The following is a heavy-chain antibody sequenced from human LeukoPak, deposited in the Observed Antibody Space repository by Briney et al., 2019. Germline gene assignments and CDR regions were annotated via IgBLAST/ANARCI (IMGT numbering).Heavy chain of an antibody. CDR3: ARVRPPPYYYYGMDV. CDR1: GGTFSSYA. J-gene: IGHJ6*02. CDR2: IIPILGTA. D-gene: IGHD6-6*01. Sequence: SVKVSCKASGGTFSSYAISWVQQAPGQGLEWMGGIIPILGTANYAQKFQGRVTITADESTSTAYMELSSLRSEDTAVYYCARVRPPPYYYYGMDVWGQGTTVTVSS. V-gene: IGHV1-69*13.